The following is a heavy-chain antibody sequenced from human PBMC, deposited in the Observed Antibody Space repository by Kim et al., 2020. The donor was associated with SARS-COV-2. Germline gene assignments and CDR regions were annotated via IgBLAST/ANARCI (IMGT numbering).Heavy chain of an antibody. CDR2: ISGSGGST. CDR3: AKEEGLYYYDSSGYPFDY. Sequence: GGSLRLSCAASGFTFSSYAMSWVRQAPGKGLEWVSAISGSGGSTYYADSVKGRFTISRDNSKNTLYLQMNSLRAEDTAVYYCAKEEGLYYYDSSGYPFDYWGQGTLVTVSS. CDR1: GFTFSSYA. V-gene: IGHV3-23*01. J-gene: IGHJ4*02. D-gene: IGHD3-22*01.